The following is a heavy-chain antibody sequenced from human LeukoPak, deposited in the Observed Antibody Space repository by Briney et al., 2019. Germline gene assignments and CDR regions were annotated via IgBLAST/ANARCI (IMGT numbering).Heavy chain of an antibody. CDR2: IDFSGVTI. J-gene: IGHJ4*02. V-gene: IGHV3-48*03. D-gene: IGHD6-19*01. CDR1: GFTFSNFE. CDR3: ARDGGSAWFLDY. Sequence: GGSLRLSCAASGFTFSNFEMNWVRQAPGKGLEWVSYIDFSGVTINYADSVKGRFTIARDNAKNSLYLQMNSLRAEDTAVYYCARDGGSAWFLDYWGQGTLVTVSS.